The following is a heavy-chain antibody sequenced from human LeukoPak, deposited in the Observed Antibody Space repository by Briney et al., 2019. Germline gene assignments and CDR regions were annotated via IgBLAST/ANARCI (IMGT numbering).Heavy chain of an antibody. D-gene: IGHD1-26*01. V-gene: IGHV4-31*03. CDR3: AASGSYYRAFDY. Sequence: SETLSLTCTVSGGSISSGGYYWSWIRQHPGKGLEWIGYIYYSGSTYYNPSLKSRVTISVDTSKNQFSLKLSSVTAADTAAYYCAASGSYYRAFDYWGQGTLVTVSS. CDR1: GGSISSGGYY. J-gene: IGHJ4*02. CDR2: IYYSGST.